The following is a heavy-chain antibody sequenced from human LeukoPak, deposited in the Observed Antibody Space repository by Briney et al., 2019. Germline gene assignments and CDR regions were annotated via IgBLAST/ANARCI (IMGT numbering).Heavy chain of an antibody. Sequence: GGSLRLSCAASGFTFSSYAMTWVRQVPGKGLEWVSVIFRDGSTYYGDSVRGRFSISRDNSKNMVFLQMNNLRAEDTAVYFCARDFFDFWGGSWVWGQGTLVAVSS. V-gene: IGHV3-23*03. CDR1: GFTFSSYA. D-gene: IGHD3-3*01. J-gene: IGHJ4*02. CDR3: ARDFFDFWGGSWV. CDR2: VIFRDGST.